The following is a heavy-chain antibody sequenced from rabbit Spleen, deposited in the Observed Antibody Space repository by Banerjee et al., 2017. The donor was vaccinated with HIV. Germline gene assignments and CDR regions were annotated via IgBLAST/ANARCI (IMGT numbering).Heavy chain of an antibody. CDR1: GFSFNSGDD. CDR2: IYAGSSNNG. Sequence: QSLEESGGGLVKPGASLTLTCKASGFSFNSGDDMCWVRQAPGKGLEWIACIYAGSSNNGYSATWAKGRFTISKTSSTTVTLQMTSLTVADTATYFCARSDGSSSGYSDVYFDLWGPGTLVTVS. CDR3: ARSDGSSSGYSDVYFDL. V-gene: IGHV1S40*01. J-gene: IGHJ4*01. D-gene: IGHD1-1*01.